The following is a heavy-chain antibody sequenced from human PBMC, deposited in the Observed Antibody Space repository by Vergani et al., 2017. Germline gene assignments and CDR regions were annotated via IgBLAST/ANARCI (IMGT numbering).Heavy chain of an antibody. D-gene: IGHD5-18*01. J-gene: IGHJ5*02. V-gene: IGHV1-69*04. CDR1: GGTSSSYA. Sequence: QVQLVQSGAEVKKPGSSVKVSCKASGGTSSSYAISWVRQAPGQGLEWMGRIIPILGIANYAQKFQGRVTITADKSTSTAYMELSSLRSEDTAVYYCARDGIGVNTAMVVPYNWFDPWGQGTLVTVSS. CDR3: ARDGIGVNTAMVVPYNWFDP. CDR2: IIPILGIA.